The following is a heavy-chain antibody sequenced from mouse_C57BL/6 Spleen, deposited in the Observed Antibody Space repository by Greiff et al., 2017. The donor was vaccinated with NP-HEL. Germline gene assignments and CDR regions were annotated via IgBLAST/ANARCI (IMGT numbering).Heavy chain of an antibody. CDR1: GFTFSDYG. Sequence: EVMLVESGGGLVKPGGSLKLSCAASGFTFSDYGMHWVRQAPEKGLEWVAYISSGSSTIYYADTVKGRFTISRDNAKNTLFLQMTSLRSEDTAMYYCARRYSAYYYAMDYWGQGTSVTVSS. D-gene: IGHD2-12*01. CDR3: ARRYSAYYYAMDY. J-gene: IGHJ4*01. CDR2: ISSGSSTI. V-gene: IGHV5-17*01.